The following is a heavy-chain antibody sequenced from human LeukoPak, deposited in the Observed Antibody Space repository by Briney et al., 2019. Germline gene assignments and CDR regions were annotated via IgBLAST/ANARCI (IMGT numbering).Heavy chain of an antibody. Sequence: GESLKISCKGSGYSFTSYWISWVRQMPGKGLEWMGRIDPSDSYTNYSPSFQGHVTISADKSISTAYLQWSSLKASDTAMYYCARRRFPDSSSSAIEVDYWGQGTLVTVSS. CDR2: IDPSDSYT. CDR1: GYSFTSYW. D-gene: IGHD6-6*01. V-gene: IGHV5-10-1*01. CDR3: ARRRFPDSSSSAIEVDY. J-gene: IGHJ4*02.